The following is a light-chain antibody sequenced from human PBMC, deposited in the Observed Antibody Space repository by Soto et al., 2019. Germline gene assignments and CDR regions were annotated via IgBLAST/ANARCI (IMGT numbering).Light chain of an antibody. CDR1: QDVSSK. V-gene: IGKV3D-15*01. J-gene: IGKJ4*01. Sequence: ELGVSQSPSTLSVSPGERVTLSCRTSQDVSSKLAWYQQKAGQAPSLLIYDASTRATGTPARFSGSGSGTEFTLAVSSLQSEDYAVYFCQQYIRWPLTFGGGTKVDVK. CDR2: DAS. CDR3: QQYIRWPLT.